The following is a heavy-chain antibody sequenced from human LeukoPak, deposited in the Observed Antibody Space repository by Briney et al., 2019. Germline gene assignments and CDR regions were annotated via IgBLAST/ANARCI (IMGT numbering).Heavy chain of an antibody. J-gene: IGHJ5*02. Sequence: SETLSLTCTVSGGSISSYYWSWIRQPPGKGLEWIGYIYYSGSTNYNPSLKSRVTISVDTSKNQFSLKLSSVTAADTAVYYCARSSGPMVTVWFDPWGQGTLVTVLS. CDR2: IYYSGST. D-gene: IGHD3-10*01. CDR3: ARSSGPMVTVWFDP. V-gene: IGHV4-59*01. CDR1: GGSISSYY.